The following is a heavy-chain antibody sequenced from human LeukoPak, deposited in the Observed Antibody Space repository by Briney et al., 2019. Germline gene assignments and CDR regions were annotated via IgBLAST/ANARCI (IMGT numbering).Heavy chain of an antibody. CDR2: INHSGST. CDR1: GGSFSGYY. V-gene: IGHV4-34*01. D-gene: IGHD6-19*01. Sequence: SETLSLTCAVYGGSFSGYYWSWICQPPGKGLEWIGEINHSGSTNYNPSLKSRVTISVDTSKNQFSLKLSSVTAADTAVYYCAREGQWLVPWAAFDIWGQGTMVTVSS. J-gene: IGHJ3*02. CDR3: AREGQWLVPWAAFDI.